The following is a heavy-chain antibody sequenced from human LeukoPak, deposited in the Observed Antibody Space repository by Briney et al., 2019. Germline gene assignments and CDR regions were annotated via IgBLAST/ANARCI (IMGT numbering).Heavy chain of an antibody. CDR1: GGSISSYY. Sequence: SETLSLTCTVSGGSISSYYWTWIRQPPGKGLEWIGYIYYSGSTNYNPSLKSRVTISVDTSKNQFSLKLSSVTAADTAVYYCARDQGEGVDYWGQGTLVTVSS. CDR2: IYYSGST. J-gene: IGHJ4*02. CDR3: ARDQGEGVDY. D-gene: IGHD2-21*01. V-gene: IGHV4-59*01.